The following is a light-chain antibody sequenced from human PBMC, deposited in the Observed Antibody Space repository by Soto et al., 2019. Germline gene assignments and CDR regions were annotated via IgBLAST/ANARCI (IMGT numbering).Light chain of an antibody. J-gene: IGLJ2*01. CDR1: GSDVGGYNY. V-gene: IGLV2-14*01. CDR2: DVS. CDR3: SSYTSASTPLV. Sequence: QSVLTQPASVSGSPGQSITISCTGTGSDVGGYNYVSWYQQHPGKAPKVMIYDVSNRPSGVSNRFSGSKSGNTASLTISGLQAEDKADYYCSSYTSASTPLVFGGGTKLTVL.